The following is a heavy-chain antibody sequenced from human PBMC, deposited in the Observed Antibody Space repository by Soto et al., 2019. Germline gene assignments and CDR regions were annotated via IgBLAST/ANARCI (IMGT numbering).Heavy chain of an antibody. Sequence: EVQLVESGGGLVQPGRSLRLSCAASGFTFDDYAMHWVRQAPGKGLEWVSGISWNSGSIGYADSVKGRFTISRDNAKNSLYLQMNSLRAEDTAFCYCAKDIQMRQVLLWLGELYPYAFDIWGQGTMVTVSS. D-gene: IGHD3-10*01. CDR1: GFTFDDYA. CDR2: ISWNSGSI. J-gene: IGHJ3*02. V-gene: IGHV3-9*01. CDR3: AKDIQMRQVLLWLGELYPYAFDI.